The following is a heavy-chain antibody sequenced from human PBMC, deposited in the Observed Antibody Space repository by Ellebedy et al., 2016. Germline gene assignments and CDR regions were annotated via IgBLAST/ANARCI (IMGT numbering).Heavy chain of an antibody. Sequence: GGSLRLXCAASGFTFSSYSMNWVRQAPGKGLEWVSSISSSSSYIYYADSVKGRFTISRDNAKNSLYLQMNSLRAEDTAVYYCARVSGYDYWFDPWGQGTLVTVSS. V-gene: IGHV3-21*01. CDR3: ARVSGYDYWFDP. J-gene: IGHJ5*02. D-gene: IGHD5-12*01. CDR2: ISSSSSYI. CDR1: GFTFSSYS.